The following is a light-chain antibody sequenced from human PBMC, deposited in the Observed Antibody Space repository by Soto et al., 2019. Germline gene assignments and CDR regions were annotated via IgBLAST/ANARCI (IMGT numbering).Light chain of an antibody. CDR2: RAS. CDR3: QHDYNYSPWK. CDR1: QSISNW. Sequence: DIQMTQSPSTLSASVGARVTITCRASQSISNWVAWSQQKPGKAPKLLIYRASTLESGVPSRLSGSGSVTESTLTICSLQADDFATFDCQHDYNYSPWKFGLGAVVEVK. V-gene: IGKV1-5*03. J-gene: IGKJ1*01.